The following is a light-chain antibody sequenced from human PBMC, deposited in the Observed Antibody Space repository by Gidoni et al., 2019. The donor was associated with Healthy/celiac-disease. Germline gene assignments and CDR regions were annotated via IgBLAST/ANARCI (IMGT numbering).Light chain of an antibody. CDR2: SNN. CDR3: AAWDDSLNGPV. CDR1: SSNIGSNT. V-gene: IGLV1-44*01. Sequence: QSVLTQPPSASGTPGQRVTISCSGSSSNIGSNTVNWYQQLPGTAPNLLIYSNNQRPSGVPDRFSGSKSGTSASLASSGLQSEDEADYYWAAWDDSLNGPVFGGGTKLTVL. J-gene: IGLJ3*02.